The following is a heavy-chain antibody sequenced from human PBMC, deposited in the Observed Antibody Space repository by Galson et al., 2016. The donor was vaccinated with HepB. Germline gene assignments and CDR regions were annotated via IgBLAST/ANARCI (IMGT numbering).Heavy chain of an antibody. Sequence: SLRLSCAASGFTVSSHYMNWVRQAPGKGLEWVSVIHSGGSTFYADSVKGRFTISRDKSKNTLFLQMNTLRAEDTAVYYCVRGYSGGFENYFDYWGQGTLVTVSS. J-gene: IGHJ4*02. CDR2: IHSGGST. CDR3: VRGYSGGFENYFDY. V-gene: IGHV3-66*02. D-gene: IGHD6-19*01. CDR1: GFTVSSHY.